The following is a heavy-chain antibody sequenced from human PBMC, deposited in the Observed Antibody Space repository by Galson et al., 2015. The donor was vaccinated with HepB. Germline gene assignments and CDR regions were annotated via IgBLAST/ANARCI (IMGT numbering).Heavy chain of an antibody. J-gene: IGHJ4*02. Sequence: SLRLSCAASGFTFTSYNMNWVRQAPGRGLEWVSYISSSGTILKYADSVKGRFTTSRDTAKNSVYLQMNSLRDEDTAVYYCARGVAHSFWGQGTLVTVSS. CDR1: GFTFTSYN. CDR2: ISSSGTIL. D-gene: IGHD3-3*01. V-gene: IGHV3-48*02. CDR3: ARGVAHSF.